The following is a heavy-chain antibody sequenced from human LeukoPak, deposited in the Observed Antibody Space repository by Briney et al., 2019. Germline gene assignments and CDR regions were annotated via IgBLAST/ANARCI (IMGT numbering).Heavy chain of an antibody. CDR1: GGSISSGSYY. D-gene: IGHD1-26*01. J-gene: IGHJ3*01. V-gene: IGHV4-61*02. CDR3: ARDRGSYYVS. CDR2: IYTSGST. Sequence: SETLSLTCTVSGGSISSGSYYWSWIRQPAGKGLEWIGRIYTSGSTNYNPSLKSRVTISVDTSKNQFSPKLSSVTAADTAVYYCARDRGSYYVSWGQGTMVTVSS.